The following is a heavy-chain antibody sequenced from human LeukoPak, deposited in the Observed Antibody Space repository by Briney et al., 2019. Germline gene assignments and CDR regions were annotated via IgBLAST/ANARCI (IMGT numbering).Heavy chain of an antibody. CDR3: ASSGYSYGSPFDY. J-gene: IGHJ4*02. D-gene: IGHD5-18*01. Sequence: PSETLSLTCTVSGGSISSSSYYWGWIRQPPGKGLEWIGYIYYSGSTNYNPSLKSRVTISVDTSKNQFSLKLSSVTAADTAVYYCASSGYSYGSPFDYWGQGTLVTVSS. CDR1: GGSISSSSYY. CDR2: IYYSGST. V-gene: IGHV4-61*05.